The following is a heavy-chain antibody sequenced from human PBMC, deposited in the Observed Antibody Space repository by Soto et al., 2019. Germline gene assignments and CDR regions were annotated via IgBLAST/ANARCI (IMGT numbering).Heavy chain of an antibody. Sequence: GESLKSSCKGSGYSFTSYWIGWVRQMPGKGLEWMGIIYPGDSDTRYSPSFQAQVTISADKSISTAYLQWSSLKASDTALYYCARLRESHGYRYGSWYYGMDVWGQGTTVTVSS. J-gene: IGHJ6*02. D-gene: IGHD5-18*01. CDR2: IYPGDSDT. CDR1: GYSFTSYW. V-gene: IGHV5-51*01. CDR3: ARLRESHGYRYGSWYYGMDV.